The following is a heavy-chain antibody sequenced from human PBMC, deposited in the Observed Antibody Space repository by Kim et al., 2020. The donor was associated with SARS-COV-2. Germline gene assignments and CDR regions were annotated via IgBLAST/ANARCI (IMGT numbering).Heavy chain of an antibody. CDR3: APKGGYSSGWYSIYYYGMDV. V-gene: IGHV3-23*01. Sequence: GRFTISRDNYKNTLYLQMNSLRAEDTAVYYCAPKGGYSSGWYSIYYYGMDVWGQGTTVTVSS. D-gene: IGHD6-19*01. J-gene: IGHJ6*02.